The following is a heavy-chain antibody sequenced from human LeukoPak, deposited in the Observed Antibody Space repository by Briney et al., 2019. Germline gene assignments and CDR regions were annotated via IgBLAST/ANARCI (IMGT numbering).Heavy chain of an antibody. Sequence: PSETLSLTCAVYGGSFSGYYWSCLRQPPGKGLEWIGEINHSGSTNYNPSLKSRVTISVDTSKSQFSLKVSSLTAADTAVYYCASLLNVAGYSGYDSDYWGHGTLVTVSS. J-gene: IGHJ4*01. CDR2: INHSGST. CDR3: ASLLNVAGYSGYDSDY. CDR1: GGSFSGYY. D-gene: IGHD5-12*01. V-gene: IGHV4-34*01.